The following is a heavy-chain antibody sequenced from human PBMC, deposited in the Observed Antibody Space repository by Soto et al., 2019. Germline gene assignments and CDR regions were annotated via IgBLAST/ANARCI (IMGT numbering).Heavy chain of an antibody. J-gene: IGHJ4*02. Sequence: EVQLLDSGGGLVQPGGSLRLSCAASRFTFSSYAMSWVRQAPGKGLEWVSTISGSGNTYYADSVKGRFTISRDNSRSTLYLQMNSLRAEDTAVYYCAKIPPGTNCVDYWGQGTLVTVSS. V-gene: IGHV3-23*01. CDR1: RFTFSSYA. CDR2: ISGSGNT. CDR3: AKIPPGTNCVDY. D-gene: IGHD7-27*01.